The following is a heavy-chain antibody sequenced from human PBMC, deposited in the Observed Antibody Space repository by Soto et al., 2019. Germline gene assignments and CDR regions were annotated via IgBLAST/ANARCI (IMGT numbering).Heavy chain of an antibody. Sequence: EVQLLESGGGLVQPGGSLRLSCAASGFSFSTYAMNWVRQAPGKGLEWVSAISNSFSDGNTHYADSVKGRLTISRDNDKNTVFLEMNSLRAEDTAVYYCAKVFSPELGNYFDHWGQGTLVTVSS. D-gene: IGHD1-7*01. CDR3: AKVFSPELGNYFDH. CDR2: ISNSFSDGNT. J-gene: IGHJ4*02. V-gene: IGHV3-23*01. CDR1: GFSFSTYA.